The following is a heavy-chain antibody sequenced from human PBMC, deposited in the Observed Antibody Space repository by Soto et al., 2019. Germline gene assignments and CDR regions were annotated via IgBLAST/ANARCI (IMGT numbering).Heavy chain of an antibody. D-gene: IGHD5-18*01. CDR1: GGSFSGYY. Sequence: SETLSLTCAVYGGSFSGYYWSWIRQPPGKGLEWIGEINHSGSTNYNPSLKSRVTISVDTSKNQFSLKLSSVTAADTAVYYCASPIQRYGMDVWGQGTTVTVS. CDR2: INHSGST. CDR3: ASPIQRYGMDV. V-gene: IGHV4-34*01. J-gene: IGHJ6*02.